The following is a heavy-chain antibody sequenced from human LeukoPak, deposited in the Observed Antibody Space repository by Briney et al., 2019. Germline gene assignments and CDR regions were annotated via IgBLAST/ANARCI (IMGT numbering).Heavy chain of an antibody. CDR3: AADGRDYGDYVVAFDI. J-gene: IGHJ3*02. CDR1: GFTFTSSA. Sequence: ASVKVSCKASGFTFTSSAVQWVRQARGQRLEWTGWIVVGSGNTNYAQKFQERVTITRDMSTSTAYMELSSLRSEDTAVYYCAADGRDYGDYVVAFDIWGQGTMVTVSS. D-gene: IGHD4-17*01. V-gene: IGHV1-58*01. CDR2: IVVGSGNT.